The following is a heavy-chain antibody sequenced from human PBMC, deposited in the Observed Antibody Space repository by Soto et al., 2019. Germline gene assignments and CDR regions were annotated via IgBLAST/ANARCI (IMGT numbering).Heavy chain of an antibody. CDR2: IIPIFGTA. V-gene: IGHV1-69*13. D-gene: IGHD3-3*01. Sequence: SVKVSCKASGCTFSSYAISWVRQAPGQELEWMGGIIPIFGTANYAQKFQGRVTITADESTSTAYMELSSLRSEDTAVYYCARVRCDFWSGWAPLNTNYYYYGMDVWAQGTTVTVS. CDR1: GCTFSSYA. J-gene: IGHJ6*02. CDR3: ARVRCDFWSGWAPLNTNYYYYGMDV.